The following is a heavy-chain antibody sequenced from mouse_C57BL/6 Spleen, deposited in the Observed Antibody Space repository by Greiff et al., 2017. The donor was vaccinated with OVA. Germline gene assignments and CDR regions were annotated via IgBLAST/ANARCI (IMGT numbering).Heavy chain of an antibody. Sequence: EVQLQQSGAELVRPGASVKLSCTASGFNIKDDYMHWVKQRPEQGLEWIGWIDPEDGDTEYAPKFQGKATMTADTSSNTAYLQLSSLTSEDTAVYYCTTYYYGTSFPDFDVWGTGTTVTVSS. D-gene: IGHD1-1*01. CDR3: TTYYYGTSFPDFDV. J-gene: IGHJ1*03. CDR2: IDPEDGDT. CDR1: GFNIKDDY. V-gene: IGHV14-1*01.